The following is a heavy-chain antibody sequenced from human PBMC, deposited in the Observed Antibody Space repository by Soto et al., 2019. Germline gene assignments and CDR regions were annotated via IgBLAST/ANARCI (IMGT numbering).Heavy chain of an antibody. V-gene: IGHV3-11*06. D-gene: IGHD5-18*01. CDR3: ARGGDTFDY. CDR2: ITSSGGHT. Sequence: PGRSLRLPCAASGFTFSDYYMNWIRQTPGKGLEWVSYITSSGGHTNYADSVKGRVTISRDNAKNSLYLQLNSLRTEDTAVYYGARGGDTFDYWGQGTLVTVSS. J-gene: IGHJ4*02. CDR1: GFTFSDYY.